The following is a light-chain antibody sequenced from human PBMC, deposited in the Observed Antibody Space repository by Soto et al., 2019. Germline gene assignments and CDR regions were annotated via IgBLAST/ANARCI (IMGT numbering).Light chain of an antibody. CDR2: GAS. Sequence: MTQSPATLSLSPGERASVSCRASQNLRSSLAWYQQKPGQAPRLLIYGASTRATGIPARFSGSGSGTEFTLTISSLQSEDFAVYFCQQYNIWPQTFGQGTKVDNK. CDR3: QQYNIWPQT. J-gene: IGKJ1*01. CDR1: QNLRSS. V-gene: IGKV3-15*01.